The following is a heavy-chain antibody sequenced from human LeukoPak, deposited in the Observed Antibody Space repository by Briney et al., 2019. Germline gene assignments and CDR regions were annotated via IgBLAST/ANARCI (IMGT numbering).Heavy chain of an antibody. CDR3: ANXDNWNGFDY. Sequence: CXASGFTFSSYAMSWVRQAPGKGLEWVSAISGSGGSTYYADSVKGRFTISRENSKNTLYVQMNSLRAEDTAVYYXANXDNWNGFDYWGQGTLVTVSS. CDR2: ISGSGGST. V-gene: IGHV3-23*01. J-gene: IGHJ4*02. CDR1: GFTFSSYA. D-gene: IGHD1-20*01.